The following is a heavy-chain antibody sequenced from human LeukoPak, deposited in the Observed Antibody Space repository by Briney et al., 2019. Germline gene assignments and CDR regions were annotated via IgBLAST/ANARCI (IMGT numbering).Heavy chain of an antibody. V-gene: IGHV4-59*12. D-gene: IGHD3-16*02. J-gene: IGHJ6*03. CDR3: ARVMGASWFFYLDV. Sequence: SETLSLTCNVSGTSIKTYYWSWIRQPPGKGLEWIGYVYYTGSTNYNPSLKSRVSISVDKSNNQLSLRVNSVTAADTAVYYCARVMGASWFFYLDVWGKGTTVTVSS. CDR1: GTSIKTYY. CDR2: VYYTGST.